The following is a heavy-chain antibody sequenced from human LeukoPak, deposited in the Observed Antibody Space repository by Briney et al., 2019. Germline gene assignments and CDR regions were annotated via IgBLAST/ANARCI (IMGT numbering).Heavy chain of an antibody. J-gene: IGHJ3*02. CDR1: GFTFTSSA. D-gene: IGHD6-19*01. Sequence: ASVKVSCKASGFTFTSSAMQWVRQARGQRLEWIGWIVVGSGNTNYAQKFQERVTITRDMSTSTAYMELSSLRSEDTAVYYCAAVSSGWYRRSGAFDIWGQGTMVTVSS. CDR2: IVVGSGNT. V-gene: IGHV1-58*02. CDR3: AAVSSGWYRRSGAFDI.